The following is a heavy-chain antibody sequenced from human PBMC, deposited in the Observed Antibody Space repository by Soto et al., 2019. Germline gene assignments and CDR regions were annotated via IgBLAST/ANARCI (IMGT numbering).Heavy chain of an antibody. CDR1: GFTFSSYA. CDR3: AKEGRGLHGPKNAFDI. CDR2: ISGSGGST. V-gene: IGHV3-23*01. J-gene: IGHJ3*02. Sequence: LRLSCAASGFTFSSYAMSWVRQAPGKGLEWVSAISGSGGSTYYADSVKGRFTISRDNSKNTLYLQMNSLRAEDTAVYYCAKEGRGLHGPKNAFDIWGQGTMVTVSS. D-gene: IGHD3-10*01.